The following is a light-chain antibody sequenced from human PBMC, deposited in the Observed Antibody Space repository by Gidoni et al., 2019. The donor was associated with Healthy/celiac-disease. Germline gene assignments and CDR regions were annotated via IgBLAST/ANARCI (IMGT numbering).Light chain of an antibody. V-gene: IGKV1-5*03. Sequence: DIQMTQSPSTLSASVGDRVTITCRASQSISSWFAWYQQKPGKAPKLLIYKASSLESGVPSRFSGSGAGTEFTLTISSLQPDDFATYYCQQYNSDPYTFGQXTKLEIK. CDR1: QSISSW. J-gene: IGKJ2*01. CDR3: QQYNSDPYT. CDR2: KAS.